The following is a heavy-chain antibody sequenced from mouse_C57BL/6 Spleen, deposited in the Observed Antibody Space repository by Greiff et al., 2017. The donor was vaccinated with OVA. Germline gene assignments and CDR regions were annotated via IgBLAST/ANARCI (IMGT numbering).Heavy chain of an antibody. V-gene: IGHV1-39*01. CDR3: ANLPGYAMDY. Sequence: VQLQQSGPELVKPGASVKISCKASGYSFTDYNMNWVKQSNGKSLEWIGVINTNYGTTRYNQKFKGKATLTVDQTSSQAYMQLNSLTSEDSAVYYCANLPGYAMDYWGLGTSVTVSS. CDR1: GYSFTDYN. CDR2: INTNYGTT. D-gene: IGHD2-1*01. J-gene: IGHJ4*01.